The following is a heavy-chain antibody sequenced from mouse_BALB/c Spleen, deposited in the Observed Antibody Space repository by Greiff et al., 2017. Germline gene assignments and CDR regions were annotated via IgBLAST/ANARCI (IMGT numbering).Heavy chain of an antibody. CDR1: GFTFSSFG. CDR2: ISSGSSTI. Sequence: EVQVVESGGGLVQPGGSRKLSCAASGFTFSSFGMHWVRQAPEKGLEWVAYISSGSSTIYYADTVKGRFTISRDNPKNTLFLQMTSLRSEDTAMYYCAREYAMDYWGQGTSVTVSS. V-gene: IGHV5-17*02. J-gene: IGHJ4*01. CDR3: AREYAMDY.